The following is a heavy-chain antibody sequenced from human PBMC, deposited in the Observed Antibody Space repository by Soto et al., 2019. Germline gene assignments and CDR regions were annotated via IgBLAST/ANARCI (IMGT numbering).Heavy chain of an antibody. CDR2: INVDGSNT. CDR3: GREYPPYDNSGFWLDY. V-gene: IGHV3-74*01. D-gene: IGHD3-22*01. CDR1: GFTFSSYW. J-gene: IGHJ4*02. Sequence: EVQLVESGGGLVQPGGSLRLSCAASGFTFSSYWMHWVRQAPGKGLVWVARINVDGSNTNYADSVKGRLTISRYNAKNTLYLHMNSLGAEDTAVYYCGREYPPYDNSGFWLDYWGQGTLVTVSS.